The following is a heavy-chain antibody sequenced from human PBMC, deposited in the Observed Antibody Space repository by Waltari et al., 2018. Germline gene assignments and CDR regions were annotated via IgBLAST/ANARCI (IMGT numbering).Heavy chain of an antibody. CDR1: GFTFSDYY. J-gene: IGHJ4*02. V-gene: IGHV3-11*01. CDR2: ISSSGSTI. D-gene: IGHD6-6*01. CDR3: ARAKAARVTIKVVMPQDH. Sequence: QVQLVESGGGVVQPGRSLRLSCAASGFTFSDYYMSWLRQAPGKGLEWGSYISSSGSTIYYADSVKGRFTISRDNAKNSLYLQMNSLRAEDTAVYYCARAKAARVTIKVVMPQDHWGQGTLVTVSS.